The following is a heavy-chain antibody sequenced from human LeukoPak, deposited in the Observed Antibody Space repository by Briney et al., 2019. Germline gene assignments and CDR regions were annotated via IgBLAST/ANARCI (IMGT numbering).Heavy chain of an antibody. CDR1: GGSISSYY. CDR2: IYYSGST. Sequence: PSETLSLTCTVSGGSISSYYWSWIRQPPGKGLEWIGYIYYSGSTNYNPSLKSRVTISVDTSKNQFSLKLSSVTAADTAVYCCARVGSGWLVGALDIWGQGTMVTVSS. J-gene: IGHJ3*02. D-gene: IGHD6-19*01. CDR3: ARVGSGWLVGALDI. V-gene: IGHV4-59*01.